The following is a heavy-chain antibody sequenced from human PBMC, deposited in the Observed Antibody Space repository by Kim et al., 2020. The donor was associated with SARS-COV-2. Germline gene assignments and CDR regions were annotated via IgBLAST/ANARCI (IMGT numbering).Heavy chain of an antibody. D-gene: IGHD1-26*01. CDR1: GFTFSNYG. CDR2: IWFDGSDK. Sequence: GGSLRLSCAASGFTFSNYGMHWVRQAPGEGLEWVAIIWFDGSDKYYADSVKGRFTISRDNSKKKLYLQMDSLRAEDTAVYYCARDESWVNGYWGQGTLVTVSS. V-gene: IGHV3-33*01. CDR3: ARDESWVNGY. J-gene: IGHJ4*02.